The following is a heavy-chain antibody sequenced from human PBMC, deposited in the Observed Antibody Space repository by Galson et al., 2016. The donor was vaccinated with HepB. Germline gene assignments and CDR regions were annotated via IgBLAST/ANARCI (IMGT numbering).Heavy chain of an antibody. CDR3: VRDTWKWRYNYASDASDI. Sequence: SLRLSCAASGFSVSSNYMSWVRQTPGKGLEWVSVIHIGGSTYYGDSVKGRVTISRDNSKNTVYLQMNSLRAEDTAVYFCVRDTWKWRYNYASDASDIWGRGTMVTVSS. CDR1: GFSVSSNY. V-gene: IGHV3-53*01. J-gene: IGHJ3*02. CDR2: IHIGGST. D-gene: IGHD5-18*01.